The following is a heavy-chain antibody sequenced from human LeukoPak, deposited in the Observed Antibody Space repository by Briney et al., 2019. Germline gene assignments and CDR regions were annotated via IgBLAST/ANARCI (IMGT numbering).Heavy chain of an antibody. CDR2: ISGSGYST. D-gene: IGHD4-17*01. Sequence: PGGSLRLSCAASGFTFSNYAMNWVRQAPGKGLDWVSVISGSGYSTYYADSVKGRFTISRDNSKNTLYLQTNSLRAEDTAVYYCAKDYGDYAYYFHYWGQGTLVTVSS. CDR3: AKDYGDYAYYFHY. J-gene: IGHJ4*02. CDR1: GFTFSNYA. V-gene: IGHV3-23*01.